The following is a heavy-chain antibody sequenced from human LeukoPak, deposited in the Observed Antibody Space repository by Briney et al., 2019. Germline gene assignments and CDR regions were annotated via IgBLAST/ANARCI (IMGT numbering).Heavy chain of an antibody. CDR3: ARDTYYYDSSGYWADY. Sequence: SETLSLTCAVSGGSISSYYWSWIRQPAGKGLEWIGRIYTSGSTNYNPSLKSRVTMSVDTSKNQFSLKLSSVTAADTAVYYCARDTYYYDSSGYWADYWGQGTLVTVSS. CDR1: GGSISSYY. J-gene: IGHJ4*02. CDR2: IYTSGST. D-gene: IGHD3-22*01. V-gene: IGHV4-4*07.